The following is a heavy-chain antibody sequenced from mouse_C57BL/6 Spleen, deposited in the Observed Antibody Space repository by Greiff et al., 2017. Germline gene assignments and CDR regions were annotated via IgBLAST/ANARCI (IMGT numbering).Heavy chain of an antibody. D-gene: IGHD1-1*01. CDR3: ARRGRLISPPSAMDY. Sequence: VQLQQSGPELVKPGASVKISCKASGYAFSSSWMNWVKQRPGKGLEWIGRIYPGDGDTNYNGKFKGKATLTVDKSSSTAYMQLSSLTAEDSAVYFCARRGRLISPPSAMDYWGQGTSVTVSS. V-gene: IGHV1-82*01. J-gene: IGHJ4*01. CDR1: GYAFSSSW. CDR2: IYPGDGDT.